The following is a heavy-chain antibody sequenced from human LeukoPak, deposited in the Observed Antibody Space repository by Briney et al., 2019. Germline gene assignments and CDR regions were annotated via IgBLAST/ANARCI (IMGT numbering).Heavy chain of an antibody. CDR1: GGSISSSSYY. CDR3: ARGGGPVAVPAALYQLDY. Sequence: SETLSLTCTVSGGSISSSSYYWGWIRQPPGKGLEWIGSIYYSGSTYYNPSLKSRVTISVDTSKNQFSLKLSSVTAADTAVYYCARGGGPVAVPAALYQLDYWGQGTLVTVSS. J-gene: IGHJ4*02. D-gene: IGHD2-2*01. CDR2: IYYSGST. V-gene: IGHV4-39*07.